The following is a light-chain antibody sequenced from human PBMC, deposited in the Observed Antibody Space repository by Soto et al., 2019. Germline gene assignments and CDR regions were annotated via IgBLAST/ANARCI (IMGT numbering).Light chain of an antibody. CDR1: QSISTW. J-gene: IGKJ5*01. CDR3: QQYGSSPRT. CDR2: DAS. Sequence: DIQMTQSPSTLSASVGDRVTITCRASQSISTWLAWFQQKPGKAPDLLIYDASSLESGVPSRFSGSGSGTDFTLTISRLEPEDFAVYYCQQYGSSPRTFGQGTRLEIK. V-gene: IGKV1-5*01.